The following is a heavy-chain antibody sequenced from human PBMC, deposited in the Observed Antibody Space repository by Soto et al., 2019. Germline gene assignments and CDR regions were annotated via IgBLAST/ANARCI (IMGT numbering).Heavy chain of an antibody. Sequence: PSETLSLTCTVSGDSITSGGYYWSWLRQQPGKGLEWIGYIYHSGGASYNPSLRGRAVISIGTSKNQFFLRMNAVTAADTATYYCARDYYGAGSQYYYYGMEVWGQGTTVTVSS. CDR3: ARDYYGAGSQYYYYGMEV. CDR2: IYHSGGA. CDR1: GDSITSGGYY. V-gene: IGHV4-31*03. J-gene: IGHJ6*02. D-gene: IGHD3-10*01.